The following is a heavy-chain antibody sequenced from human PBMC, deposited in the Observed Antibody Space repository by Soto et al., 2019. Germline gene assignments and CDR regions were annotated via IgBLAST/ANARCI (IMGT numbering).Heavy chain of an antibody. CDR1: GYTFTGYY. J-gene: IGHJ6*02. Sequence: ASVKVSCKASGYTFTGYYMHWVRQAPGQGLEWMGWINPNSGGTNYAQKFQGRVTMTRDTSISTAYMELSRLRSDDTAVYYCARVDSSSWYRFYYYYGMDVWGQGTTVTVS. CDR3: ARVDSSSWYRFYYYYGMDV. CDR2: INPNSGGT. V-gene: IGHV1-2*02. D-gene: IGHD6-13*01.